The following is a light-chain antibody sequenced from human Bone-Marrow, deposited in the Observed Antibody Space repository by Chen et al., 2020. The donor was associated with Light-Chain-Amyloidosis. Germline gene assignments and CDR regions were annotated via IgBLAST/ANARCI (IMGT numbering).Light chain of an antibody. CDR2: DDS. CDR3: QVCDRSSDRPV. J-gene: IGLJ3*02. V-gene: IGLV3-21*02. Sequence: SYVLTKPASVSVAPGQTATIACGGNNIGSTSVHWYQQTQGQAPLLFVYDDSDRPSGIPARVPGANSGNTATMTISRVEAGDEADYYCQVCDRSSDRPVFGGGTKLTGL. CDR1: NIGSTS.